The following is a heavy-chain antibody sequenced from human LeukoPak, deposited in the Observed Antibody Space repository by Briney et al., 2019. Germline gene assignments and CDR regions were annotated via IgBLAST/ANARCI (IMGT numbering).Heavy chain of an antibody. CDR3: ARDRWDGYNLYCCYGRHV. CDR1: GRSIISGSYY. CDR2: IYTSGST. D-gene: IGHD5-24*01. V-gene: IGHV4-61*02. J-gene: IGHJ6*02. Sequence: SQTLSLACSVSGRSIISGSYYSGSIRQPAGKGLEWVGRIYTSGSTNYNPSLNHRATISVDPSNNQFSLKLSSVSAADTAVYYCARDRWDGYNLYCCYGRHVWGQGTTVTVSS.